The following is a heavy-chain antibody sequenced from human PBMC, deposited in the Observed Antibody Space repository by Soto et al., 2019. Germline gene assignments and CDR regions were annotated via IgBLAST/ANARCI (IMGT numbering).Heavy chain of an antibody. D-gene: IGHD6-13*01. V-gene: IGHV3-23*01. CDR3: AKDLIAATGTPSYYLDS. J-gene: IGHJ4*02. Sequence: GGSLRLSCVASGFTFDTYAISWVRQAPGKGLEWVSTVSGSGLYTYYTDSVKCRFTISRDNPRNTLYLQMNSLRLEDTAVYFCAKDLIAATGTPSYYLDSWGQGTLVTVSS. CDR2: VSGSGLYT. CDR1: GFTFDTYA.